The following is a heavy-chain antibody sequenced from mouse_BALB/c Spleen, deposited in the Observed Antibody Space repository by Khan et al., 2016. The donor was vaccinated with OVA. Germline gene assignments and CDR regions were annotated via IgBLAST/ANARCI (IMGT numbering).Heavy chain of an antibody. J-gene: IGHJ4*01. CDR1: GFSLTSYG. CDR3: AKWGDLALYAMDY. D-gene: IGHD2-13*01. CDR2: IWGDGNT. Sequence: QVQLKESGSGLVAPSQSLSITCTVSGFSLTSYGVSWIRQPPGKGLEWLGVIWGDGNTNYHSTLKSRLSISKDNSKSQVFLKLNSLQTDDTATYDCAKWGDLALYAMDYWGQGTSVTVSS. V-gene: IGHV2-3*01.